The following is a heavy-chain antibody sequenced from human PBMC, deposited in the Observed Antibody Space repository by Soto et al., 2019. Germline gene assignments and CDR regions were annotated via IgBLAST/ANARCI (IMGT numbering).Heavy chain of an antibody. CDR3: ARSRGSGLTTQPSRIRYYYYGMDV. J-gene: IGHJ6*02. V-gene: IGHV4-30-4*01. D-gene: IGHD3-22*01. CDR2: IYYSGST. CDR1: GGSISSGVYY. Sequence: PSETLSLTCAVSGGSISSGVYYWSWIRQPPGKGLKWIGYIYYSGSTYYNPSLKSRVTISVDTSKNQFSLKLSSVTAADTAVYYCARSRGSGLTTQPSRIRYYYYGMDVWGQGTTVTVSS.